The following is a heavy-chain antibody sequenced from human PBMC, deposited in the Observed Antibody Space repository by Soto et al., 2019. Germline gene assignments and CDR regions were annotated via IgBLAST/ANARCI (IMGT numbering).Heavy chain of an antibody. D-gene: IGHD6-6*01. CDR3: ACFKDSSSGDYYYYGMDV. Sequence: PGESLKISCKGSGYSFTSYWISWVRQMPGKGLEWMGRIDPSDSYTNYSPSFQGHVTISADKSISTAYLQWSSLKASDTAMYYCACFKDSSSGDYYYYGMDVWGQGTTVTVSS. CDR2: IDPSDSYT. J-gene: IGHJ6*02. V-gene: IGHV5-10-1*01. CDR1: GYSFTSYW.